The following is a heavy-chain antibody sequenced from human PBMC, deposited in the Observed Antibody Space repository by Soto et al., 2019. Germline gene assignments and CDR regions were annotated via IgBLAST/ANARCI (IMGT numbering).Heavy chain of an antibody. J-gene: IGHJ3*01. CDR1: GDSLTIVGHY. CDR2: IYHSGST. CDR3: ARGGDGFDL. V-gene: IGHV4-31*03. Sequence: QVRLQESGPGLVRPSQTLSLTCSVSGDSLTIVGHYWTWIRQHPGKGLEWIGYIYHSGSTYYSPSLKSRVTISVDTSENQFSLKLTSMTAADTAVYYCARGGDGFDLWGQGKMVTVSS.